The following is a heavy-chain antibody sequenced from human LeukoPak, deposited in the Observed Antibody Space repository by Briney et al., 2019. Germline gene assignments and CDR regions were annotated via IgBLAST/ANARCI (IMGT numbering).Heavy chain of an antibody. CDR1: GFTVSSNY. Sequence: KPGGSLRLSCAASGFTVSSNYMSWVRQAPGKGLEWVSSISSSSSYIYYADSVKGRFTISRDNAKNSLYLQMNSLRAEDTAVYYCAREGYSSSWLNEYYYYGMDVWGQGTTVTVSS. J-gene: IGHJ6*02. CDR2: ISSSSSYI. D-gene: IGHD6-13*01. V-gene: IGHV3-21*01. CDR3: AREGYSSSWLNEYYYYGMDV.